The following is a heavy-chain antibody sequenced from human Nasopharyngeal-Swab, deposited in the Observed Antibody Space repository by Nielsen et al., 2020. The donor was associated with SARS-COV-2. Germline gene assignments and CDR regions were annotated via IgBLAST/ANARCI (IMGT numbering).Heavy chain of an antibody. D-gene: IGHD3-3*01. CDR1: GFTFSSYS. V-gene: IGHV3-21*01. CDR3: ARSRLTIFGVVIGPFDY. J-gene: IGHJ4*02. CDR2: ITSSSTYT. Sequence: GESLKISCAASGFTFSSYSMNWVRQAPGKGLEWVSAITSSSTYTYYADSVKGRFTISRDNARNSLYLQMNSLRAEDTAVYYCARSRLTIFGVVIGPFDYWGQGTLVTVSS.